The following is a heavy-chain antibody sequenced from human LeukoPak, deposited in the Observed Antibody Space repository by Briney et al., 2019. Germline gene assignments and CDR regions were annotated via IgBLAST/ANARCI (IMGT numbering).Heavy chain of an antibody. V-gene: IGHV5-51*01. J-gene: IGHJ4*02. D-gene: IGHD3-10*01. CDR1: GYSFTNYW. CDR2: IYPADSDT. Sequence: GESLKISCKGSGYSFTNYWISWVRQMPGKGLEWMGTIYPADSDTRYSPSFQGQVTISADKSICTAYLQRSRLKGSDTAMYSCARLYGSGTHVDYWGQGTLVIVSS. CDR3: ARLYGSGTHVDY.